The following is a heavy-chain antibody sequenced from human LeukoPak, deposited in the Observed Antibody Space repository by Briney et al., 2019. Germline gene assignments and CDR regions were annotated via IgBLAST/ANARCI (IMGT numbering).Heavy chain of an antibody. Sequence: PSETLSLTCTVSGGSISSSSYYWGWIRQPPGKGLEWIGSIYYSGSTYYNPSLKSRVTISVDTSKNQFSLKLSSVTAADTAVYYCARHWTYYDFWSGYLPGAFDIWGQGTMVTVSS. V-gene: IGHV4-39*01. CDR2: IYYSGST. CDR3: ARHWTYYDFWSGYLPGAFDI. D-gene: IGHD3-3*01. CDR1: GGSISSSSYY. J-gene: IGHJ3*02.